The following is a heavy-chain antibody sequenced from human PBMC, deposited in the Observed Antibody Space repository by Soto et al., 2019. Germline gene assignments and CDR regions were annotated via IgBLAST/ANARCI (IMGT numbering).Heavy chain of an antibody. Sequence: PGGSLRLSCAASGFTFSSYGMHWVRQAPGKGLEWVAVIWYDGSNKYYADSVKGRFTISRDNSKNTLYLQMNSPRAEDTAVYYCASGGAYYDILTGPTFDYWGQGTLVTV. CDR1: GFTFSSYG. CDR3: ASGGAYYDILTGPTFDY. D-gene: IGHD3-9*01. J-gene: IGHJ4*02. CDR2: IWYDGSNK. V-gene: IGHV3-33*01.